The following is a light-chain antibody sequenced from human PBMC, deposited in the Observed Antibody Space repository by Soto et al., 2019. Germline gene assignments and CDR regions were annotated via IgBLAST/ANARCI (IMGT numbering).Light chain of an antibody. CDR2: KAS. Sequence: DIEMTQSPSTLSVSVGDRVTITCRASQSVNNYLAWYQQKPGKAPKLFIYKASNLETGVPSRFSGSGSGTEFTLSISSLQPDDFATYYCQQYESFPRTFGQGTKVEIK. V-gene: IGKV1-5*03. CDR3: QQYESFPRT. J-gene: IGKJ1*01. CDR1: QSVNNY.